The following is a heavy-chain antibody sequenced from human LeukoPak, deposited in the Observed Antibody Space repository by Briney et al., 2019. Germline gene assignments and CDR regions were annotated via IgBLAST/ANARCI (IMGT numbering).Heavy chain of an antibody. J-gene: IGHJ4*02. D-gene: IGHD6-13*01. CDR1: GGSISSYY. Sequence: PSETLSLTCTVSGGSISSYYWSWIRQPPGKGLEWIGYIYYSGSTNYNPSLKSRVTISVDTSKNQFSLKLSSVTAADTAVYYCARTLWYSSSWYAFDYWGQGTLVTVSS. CDR2: IYYSGST. V-gene: IGHV4-59*08. CDR3: ARTLWYSSSWYAFDY.